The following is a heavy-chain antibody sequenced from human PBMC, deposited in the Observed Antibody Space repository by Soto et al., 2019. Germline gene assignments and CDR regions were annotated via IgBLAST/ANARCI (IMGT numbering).Heavy chain of an antibody. CDR3: ARESRYCTTNSCSSQHAFDI. CDR1: GGSISSGDYH. J-gene: IGHJ3*02. V-gene: IGHV4-30-4*01. CDR2: IYYGGNS. D-gene: IGHD2-2*01. Sequence: PSETLSLTCTVSGGSISSGDYHWSWIRQPPGKGLEWIGYIYYGGNSDYNPSLRSRVTMSVDTSKNQFSLNLSSVTAADTAVYYCARESRYCTTNSCSSQHAFDIWGQGTMVTVSS.